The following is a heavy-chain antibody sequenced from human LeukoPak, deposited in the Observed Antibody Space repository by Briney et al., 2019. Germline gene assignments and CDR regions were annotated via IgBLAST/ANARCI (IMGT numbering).Heavy chain of an antibody. Sequence: GGSLRLSCAASGFTFTNYAKSWVRQAPGKGLEWVSAISGSGGSTYYADSVKGRFTISRDNSKNTLYLQMNSLRAEDTAVYYCAKGGLAGRPDYWGQGTLVTVSS. CDR2: ISGSGGST. V-gene: IGHV3-23*01. CDR3: AKGGLAGRPDY. J-gene: IGHJ4*02. CDR1: GFTFTNYA. D-gene: IGHD6-25*01.